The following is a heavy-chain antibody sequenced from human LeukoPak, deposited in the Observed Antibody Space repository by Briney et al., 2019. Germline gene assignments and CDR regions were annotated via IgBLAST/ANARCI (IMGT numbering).Heavy chain of an antibody. V-gene: IGHV4-61*05. J-gene: IGHJ4*02. CDR2: IYYSGST. CDR3: ARRRGDYFDY. CDR1: GGSINSGSYY. Sequence: KTSETLSLTCTVSGGSINSGSYYWGWVRQPPGKGLEWIGYIYYSGSTNYNPSLKSRVTISVDTSKNQFSLKLSSVTAADTAVYYCARRRGDYFDYWGQGTLVTVSS.